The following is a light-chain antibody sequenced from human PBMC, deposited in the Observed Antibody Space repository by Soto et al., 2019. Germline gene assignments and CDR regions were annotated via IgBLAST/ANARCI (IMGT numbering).Light chain of an antibody. Sequence: EIVLTQSPGTLSLSPGERATLSCRASQTIKNNYLAWYQQRPGQTPRLLIHGASSRATGLPARFSGSGSGXDXXLTISXLEPEDFAVYYCQQYGSSVYTFGQGTKLEIK. CDR1: QTIKNNY. V-gene: IGKV3-20*01. J-gene: IGKJ2*01. CDR2: GAS. CDR3: QQYGSSVYT.